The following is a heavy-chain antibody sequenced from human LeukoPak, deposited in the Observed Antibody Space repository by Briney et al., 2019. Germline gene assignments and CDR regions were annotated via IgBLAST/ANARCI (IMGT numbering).Heavy chain of an antibody. CDR2: IYYTGIT. D-gene: IGHD1/OR15-1a*01. Sequence: SETLSLTCTVSGGSLSSYYWSWIRQPPGRGLEWIGYIYYTGITNYNPSLKSRVTISVDTSKNQFSLKLSSVTAADTAVYYCARALGTTTSKFDYWGQGALVTVSS. V-gene: IGHV4-59*01. CDR3: ARALGTTTSKFDY. J-gene: IGHJ4*02. CDR1: GGSLSSYY.